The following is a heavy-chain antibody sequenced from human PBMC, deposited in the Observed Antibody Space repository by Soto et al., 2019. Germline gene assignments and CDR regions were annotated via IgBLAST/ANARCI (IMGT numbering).Heavy chain of an antibody. CDR2: IIPIFGTA. D-gene: IGHD3-22*01. J-gene: IGHJ4*02. V-gene: IGHV1-69*13. Sequence: SVKVSCKASGGTFSSYAISWVRQAPGQGLEWMGGIIPIFGTANYAQKFQGRVTITADESTSTAYMELSSLRSEDTAVYYCARVGYYYDSSGYGAGEWGQGPLVTVSS. CDR1: GGTFSSYA. CDR3: ARVGYYYDSSGYGAGE.